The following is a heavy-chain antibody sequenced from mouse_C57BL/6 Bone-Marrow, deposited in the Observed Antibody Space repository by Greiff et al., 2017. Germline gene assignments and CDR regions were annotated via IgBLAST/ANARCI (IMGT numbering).Heavy chain of an antibody. J-gene: IGHJ3*01. D-gene: IGHD2-2*01. CDR1: GYTFTSYG. V-gene: IGHV1-81*01. CDR2: IYPRSGNT. CDR3: ANLWLRRRRFAY. Sequence: QVQLQQPGAELARPGASVKLSCKASGYTFTSYGISWVKQRTGQGLEWIGEIYPRSGNTYYNEKFKGKATLTADKSSSTAYMELRSLTSEDSAVYFCANLWLRRRRFAYWGQGTLVTVSA.